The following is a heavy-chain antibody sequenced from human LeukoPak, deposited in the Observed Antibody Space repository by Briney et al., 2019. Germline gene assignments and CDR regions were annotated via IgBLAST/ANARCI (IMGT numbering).Heavy chain of an antibody. Sequence: ASVKVSSKASGYTFTSYDINWVRQATGQGLEWMGWMNPNSGNTGYAQKFQGRVTMTRNTSISTAYMELSSLRSEDTAVYYCAREETHSSSWTYYYYGMDVWGQGTTVTVSS. D-gene: IGHD6-13*01. CDR2: MNPNSGNT. CDR1: GYTFTSYD. J-gene: IGHJ6*02. V-gene: IGHV1-8*01. CDR3: AREETHSSSWTYYYYGMDV.